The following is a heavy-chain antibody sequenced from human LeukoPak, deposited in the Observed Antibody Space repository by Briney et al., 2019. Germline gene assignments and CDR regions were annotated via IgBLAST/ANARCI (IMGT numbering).Heavy chain of an antibody. J-gene: IGHJ3*02. CDR2: ISSSSSVL. V-gene: IGHV3-48*02. D-gene: IGHD1-1*01. CDR3: VRETMYVFDM. Sequence: GGSLRLSCAASGFTFSGYSMNWVRQAPGKGLEWVSYISSSSSVLHYADSVKGRFTISRDNAKKSLYLQMNSLRDEDTAVYYCVRETMYVFDMWGKGTIVTVSS. CDR1: GFTFSGYS.